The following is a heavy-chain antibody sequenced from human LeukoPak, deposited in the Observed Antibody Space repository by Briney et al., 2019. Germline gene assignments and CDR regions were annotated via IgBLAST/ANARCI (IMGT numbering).Heavy chain of an antibody. V-gene: IGHV1-46*01. Sequence: ASVKVSCKASGYTFTSYYMHWVRQASGQGLEWMGIINPSGGSTSYAQKFQGRVTMTRDTSTSTVYMELSSLRSEDTAVYYCARARLRAAAGTTLDYWGQGTLVTVSS. CDR2: INPSGGST. CDR3: ARARLRAAAGTTLDY. J-gene: IGHJ4*02. D-gene: IGHD6-13*01. CDR1: GYTFTSYY.